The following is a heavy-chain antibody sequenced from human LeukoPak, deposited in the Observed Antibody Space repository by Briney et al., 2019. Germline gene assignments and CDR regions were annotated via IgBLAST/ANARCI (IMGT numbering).Heavy chain of an antibody. CDR3: ARGRYDYVWGSYRYDWWFDP. CDR1: GYTFTSYY. CDR2: INPSGGST. J-gene: IGHJ5*02. D-gene: IGHD3-16*02. Sequence: ASVKVSCKASGYTFTSYYMHWVRQAPGQGLEWMGIINPSGGSTSYAQKFQGRVTMTRDTSTSTVYMELSSLRSEDTAVYCCARGRYDYVWGSYRYDWWFDPWGQGTLVTVSS. V-gene: IGHV1-46*01.